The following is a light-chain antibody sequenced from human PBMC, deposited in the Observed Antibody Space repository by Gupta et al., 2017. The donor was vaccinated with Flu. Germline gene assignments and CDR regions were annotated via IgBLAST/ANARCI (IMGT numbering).Light chain of an antibody. J-gene: IGLJ1*01. CDR2: EVS. V-gene: IGLV2-14*01. CDR3: SSYTSSSVYV. Sequence: HSALTQPASVSGSPGQSITISCTGTRSDIGGYKYVSWYQQHPGKAPKVMIYEVSNRPSGVSNRFSGSKSGSTASLTISGLQAEDEADYYCSSYTSSSVYVFGTGTKVTVL. CDR1: RSDIGGYKY.